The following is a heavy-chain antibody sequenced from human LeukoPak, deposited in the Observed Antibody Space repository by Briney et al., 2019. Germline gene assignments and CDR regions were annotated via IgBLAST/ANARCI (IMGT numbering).Heavy chain of an antibody. CDR3: VGYSSGSRRGAFDI. Sequence: SGTLSLTCTVSGGSISSYYWSWIRQPPGKGLEWIGYIYYSGSTNYNPSLKSRVTISVDTSKNQFSLKLSSVTAADTAVYYCVGYSSGSRRGAFDIWGQGTMVTVSS. V-gene: IGHV4-59*08. CDR2: IYYSGST. CDR1: GGSISSYY. J-gene: IGHJ3*02. D-gene: IGHD6-19*01.